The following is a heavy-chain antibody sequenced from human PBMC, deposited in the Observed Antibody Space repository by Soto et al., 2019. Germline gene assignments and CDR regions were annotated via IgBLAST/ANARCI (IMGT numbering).Heavy chain of an antibody. D-gene: IGHD3-10*01. CDR1: GFTLSTSG. CDR3: VKDHGTAMVRGGLDS. CDR2: IWNDESTK. J-gene: IGHJ4*02. Sequence: GGSLRLSCAASGFTLSTSGIHWVRQAPGKGLEWVALIWNDESTKYYTDSVRGRFTISRDNSKNTLYLQMNSLKPEDTAVYYCVKDHGTAMVRGGLDSWGQGALVTVSS. V-gene: IGHV3-30*02.